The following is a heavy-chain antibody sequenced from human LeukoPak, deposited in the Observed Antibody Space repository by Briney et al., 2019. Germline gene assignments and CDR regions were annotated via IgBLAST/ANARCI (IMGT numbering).Heavy chain of an antibody. CDR2: ISRNSDST. J-gene: IGHJ4*02. V-gene: IGHV3-9*03. CDR3: VKDIGSGSYRYGGYFDY. Sequence: GGSLRLSCAASGFPFDDKAMHWVRQAPGKGLEWVAGISRNSDSTGYADSVKGRFTISRDNAKNSLYLQMNSLRAEDMALYYCVKDIGSGSYRYGGYFDYWGQGTLVTASS. D-gene: IGHD1-26*01. CDR1: GFPFDDKA.